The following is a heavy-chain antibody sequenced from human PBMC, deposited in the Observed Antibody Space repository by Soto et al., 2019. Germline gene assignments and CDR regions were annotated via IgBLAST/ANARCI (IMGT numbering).Heavy chain of an antibody. CDR2: ISSSVRTI. J-gene: IGHJ5*02. CDR1: GFIFSDYY. CDR3: ARLPPPSCSGCSCSPS. Sequence: QVQLVESGRGLVKPGGSLRLSCAASGFIFSDYYMSWIRQAPGRGLQWLSYISSSVRTIYYADSVKGRFTISRDNAKKLLYLQMSSLRAEDTAVYYCARLPPPSCSGCSCSPSWGQGTLVTVSS. V-gene: IGHV3-11*01. D-gene: IGHD2-15*01.